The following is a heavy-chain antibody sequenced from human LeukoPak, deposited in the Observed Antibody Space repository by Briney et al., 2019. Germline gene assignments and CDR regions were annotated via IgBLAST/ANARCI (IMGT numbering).Heavy chain of an antibody. Sequence: SVKLSCKASGGTFSSYAISWVRHSPGQGLEWMGGIIPFFGTANYAQKFQGRVTITTDESTSTAYMELSSLRSEATAVYYCARGGGSYYLDAFDIWGQGTMVTVSS. V-gene: IGHV1-69*05. CDR1: GGTFSSYA. CDR3: ARGGGSYYLDAFDI. D-gene: IGHD1-26*01. CDR2: IIPFFGTA. J-gene: IGHJ3*02.